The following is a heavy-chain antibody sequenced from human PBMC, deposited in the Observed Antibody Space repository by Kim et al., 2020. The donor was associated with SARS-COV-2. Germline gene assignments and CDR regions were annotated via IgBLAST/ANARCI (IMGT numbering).Heavy chain of an antibody. CDR2: INTNTGNP. Sequence: ASVKVSCKASGYTFTSYAMNWVRQAPGQGLEWMGWINTNTGNPTHAQGFTGRFVFSLDTSVSTAYLQISSLKAEDTAVYYCARDARIQLWFNPPATPYFDYWGQGTLVTVSS. V-gene: IGHV7-4-1*02. J-gene: IGHJ4*02. CDR3: ARDARIQLWFNPPATPYFDY. D-gene: IGHD5-18*01. CDR1: GYTFTSYA.